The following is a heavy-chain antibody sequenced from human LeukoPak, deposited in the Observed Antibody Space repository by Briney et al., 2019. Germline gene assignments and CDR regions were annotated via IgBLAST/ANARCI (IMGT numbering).Heavy chain of an antibody. CDR3: ARDQLRYYGSNNYYSDMDF. V-gene: IGHV1-18*01. CDR2: ISGYNGGT. J-gene: IGHJ6*02. CDR1: GYTFTSYA. Sequence: ASVTVSCKASGYTFTSYAIAWVRQAPGQGLERMGWISGYNGGTNYGQKVRGRVSMTTDTSTNTDYMELRSLRSDDTAVYFCARDQLRYYGSNNYYSDMDFWGQGTTVTVSS. D-gene: IGHD3-10*01.